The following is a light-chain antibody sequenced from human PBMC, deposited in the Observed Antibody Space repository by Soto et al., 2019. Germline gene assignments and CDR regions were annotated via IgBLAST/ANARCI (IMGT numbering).Light chain of an antibody. CDR1: QSVRDNY. V-gene: IGKV3-20*01. J-gene: IGKJ2*01. CDR2: GAS. CDR3: QQYGTSLYT. Sequence: EIVLTQSPNTVSLSPGERVTLSCRASQSVRDNYLAWYQQKPGQAPRLLIYGASTRATDIPDRFSGSGSGTDFSLTINSLEPEDFAVYYCQQYGTSLYTFGQGTNVEIK.